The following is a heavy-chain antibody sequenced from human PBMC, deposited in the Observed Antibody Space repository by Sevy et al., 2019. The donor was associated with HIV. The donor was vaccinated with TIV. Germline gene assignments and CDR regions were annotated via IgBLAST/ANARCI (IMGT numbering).Heavy chain of an antibody. Sequence: GGSLRLSCAASGFTFSSYGMHWVRQAPGKGLEWVAVISYDGSNKYYADSVKGRFTISRDNSKNTLYLQMNSLRAEDTVVYYCAKTFGGFLSETVYLTVTLPYSYYGMDVWGQGTTVTVSS. J-gene: IGHJ6*02. V-gene: IGHV3-30*18. CDR2: ISYDGSNK. D-gene: IGHD4-17*01. CDR1: GFTFSSYG. CDR3: AKTFGGFLSETVYLTVTLPYSYYGMDV.